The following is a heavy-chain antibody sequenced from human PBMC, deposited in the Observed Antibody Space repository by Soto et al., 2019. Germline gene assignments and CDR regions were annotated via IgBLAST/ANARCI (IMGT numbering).Heavy chain of an antibody. J-gene: IGHJ4*02. V-gene: IGHV3-72*01. CDR1: GFSFSDYY. D-gene: IGHD3-22*01. Sequence: EVQLVESGGGLVQPGGSLRLSCAASGFSFSDYYINWVRQAPGKGLEWVGRTRNKASSYTTDYAAFVKGRFTISRDDLKNLRYLQIISLKTEDTAVYYCAREGSSSGPDYEYWGQGTLVTVSS. CDR2: TRNKASSYTT. CDR3: AREGSSSGPDYEY.